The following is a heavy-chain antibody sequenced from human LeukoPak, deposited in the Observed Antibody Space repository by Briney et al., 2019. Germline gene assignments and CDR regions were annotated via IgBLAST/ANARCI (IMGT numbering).Heavy chain of an antibody. CDR2: IAHSGNT. CDR1: GGSFSGYY. CDR3: ARFGSSTWYKGAFDI. V-gene: IGHV4-34*01. J-gene: IGHJ3*02. Sequence: KASETLSLTCAVYGGSFSGYYWSWIRQPPGKGLEWIGEIAHSGNTNYNPSPKSRVTISVDTSKNQFSLNLTSVAAADTAVYYCARFGSSTWYKGAFDIWGQGTMVTVAS. D-gene: IGHD6-13*01.